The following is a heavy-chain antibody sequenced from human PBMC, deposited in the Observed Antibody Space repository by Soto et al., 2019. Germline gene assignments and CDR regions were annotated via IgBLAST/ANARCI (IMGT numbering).Heavy chain of an antibody. Sequence: QVQLQESGPGLVKPSETLSLTCTVSGGSISSYYWSWIRQPPGKGLESIGYSYYSGSTNYTPSLTSGITISVDTYKNQFSLTLSSVTAADTDVYYCARVRDAHPDYWCQGSLVAVSS. V-gene: IGHV4-59*01. CDR2: SYYSGST. CDR1: GGSISSYY. J-gene: IGHJ4*02. D-gene: IGHD2-2*01. CDR3: ARVRDAHPDY.